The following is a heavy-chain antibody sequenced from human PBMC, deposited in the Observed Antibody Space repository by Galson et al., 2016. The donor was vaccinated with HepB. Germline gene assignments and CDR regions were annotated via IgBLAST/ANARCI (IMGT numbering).Heavy chain of an antibody. J-gene: IGHJ3*02. CDR3: AKFRLLIYYYDSSDYEGGGYYALCI. D-gene: IGHD3-22*01. CDR2: ISASGAST. V-gene: IGHV3-23*01. Sequence: SLRLSCAASGFSFSTYAMSWVRQTPGKGLEWVSGISASGASTYHADSVEGRFSISRDNSTNTLYLHINSLRAEDTAVYYCAKFRLLIYYYDSSDYEGGGYYALCIWGQGTMVTVSS. CDR1: GFSFSTYA.